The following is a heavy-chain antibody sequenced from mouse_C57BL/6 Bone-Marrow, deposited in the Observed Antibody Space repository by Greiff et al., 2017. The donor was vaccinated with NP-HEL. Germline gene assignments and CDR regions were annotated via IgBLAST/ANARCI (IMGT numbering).Heavy chain of an antibody. V-gene: IGHV14-4*01. CDR2: IDPENGDT. CDR1: GFNIKDDY. Sequence: DVKLVESGAELVRPGASVKLSCTASGFNIKDDYMHWVKQRPEQGLEWIGWIDPENGDTEYASKFQGKATITAETSSNTAYLQLSSLTSEDTAVYYCTTVVATDWYFDVGGTGTTVTVSS. J-gene: IGHJ1*03. CDR3: TTVVATDWYFDV. D-gene: IGHD1-1*01.